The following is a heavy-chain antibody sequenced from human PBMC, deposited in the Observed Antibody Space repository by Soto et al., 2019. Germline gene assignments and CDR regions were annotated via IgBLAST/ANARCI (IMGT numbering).Heavy chain of an antibody. CDR3: AKTLSYYDSSPVDV. V-gene: IGHV1-69*01. D-gene: IGHD3-22*01. J-gene: IGHJ6*02. CDR1: GGTFSTYA. Sequence: QMQLVQSGAEVKKPGSSVKVSCKASGGTFSTYAISWVRQAPGQGPEWMGGIVPMYGSTDYARKFQARVTITADRSTSTAYMELTSLRSDDTAVYYCAKTLSYYDSSPVDVWGQGTTVSVSS. CDR2: IVPMYGST.